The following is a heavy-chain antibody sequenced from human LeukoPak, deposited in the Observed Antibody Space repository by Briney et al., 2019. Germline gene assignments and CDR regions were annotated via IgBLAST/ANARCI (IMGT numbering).Heavy chain of an antibody. V-gene: IGHV4-39*07. CDR1: GGSISSSSYY. D-gene: IGHD3-3*01. CDR3: ARDRWELGYDFWSGYSYYMDV. Sequence: SETLSLTCTVSGGSISSSSYYWGWIRQPPGKGLEWIGSIYYSGSTYYNPSLKSRVTISVDTSKNQFSLKLSSVTAADTAVYYCARDRWELGYDFWSGYSYYMDVWGKGTTVTVSS. CDR2: IYYSGST. J-gene: IGHJ6*03.